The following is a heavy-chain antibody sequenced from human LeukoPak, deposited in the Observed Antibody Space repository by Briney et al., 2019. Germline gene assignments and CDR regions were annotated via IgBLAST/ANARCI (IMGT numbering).Heavy chain of an antibody. V-gene: IGHV3-48*04. D-gene: IGHD3-22*01. Sequence: GGSLRLSCAASGFTFSSYSMNWVRQAPGKGLEWVSYISSSSSTIYYADSVKGRFTISRVNAKNSLYLQMNSLRAEDTAVYYCARPAPTYYYDSSGYSDYWGQGTLVTVSS. CDR1: GFTFSSYS. CDR2: ISSSSSTI. CDR3: ARPAPTYYYDSSGYSDY. J-gene: IGHJ4*02.